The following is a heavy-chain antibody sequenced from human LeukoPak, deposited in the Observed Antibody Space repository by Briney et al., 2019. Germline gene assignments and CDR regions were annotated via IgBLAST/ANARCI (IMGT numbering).Heavy chain of an antibody. CDR3: ARDDFWSGYYSDLP. D-gene: IGHD3-3*01. V-gene: IGHV4-30-4*08. CDR1: GGSISSGDYH. CDR2: IYYSGST. Sequence: SETLSLTCTVSGGSISSGDYHWSWIRQPPGKGLEWIGYIYYSGSTNYNPSLKSRVTISVDTSKNQFSLKLSSVTAADTAVYYCARDDFWSGYYSDLPWGQGTLVTVSS. J-gene: IGHJ4*02.